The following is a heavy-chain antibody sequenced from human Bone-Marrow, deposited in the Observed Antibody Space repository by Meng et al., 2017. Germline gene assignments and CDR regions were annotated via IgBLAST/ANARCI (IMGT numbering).Heavy chain of an antibody. D-gene: IGHD3-22*01. CDR2: IRSKAYGGTT. Sequence: GASLKISCTASGFTFGDYAMSWVRQAPGEGLGWVGSIRSKAYGGTTEYAASVKGRFTISRDDSKSMAYLQMNSLNTEDTAVYYCTRFSWLLPRDFDYWGQGTLVTVSS. J-gene: IGHJ4*02. CDR3: TRFSWLLPRDFDY. CDR1: GFTFGDYA. V-gene: IGHV3-49*04.